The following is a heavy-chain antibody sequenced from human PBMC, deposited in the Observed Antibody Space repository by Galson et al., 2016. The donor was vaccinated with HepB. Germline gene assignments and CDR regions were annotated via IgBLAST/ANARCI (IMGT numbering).Heavy chain of an antibody. V-gene: IGHV3-21*01. CDR3: ATILNGYIPH. J-gene: IGHJ1*01. D-gene: IGHD5-24*01. Sequence: SLRLSCAASQFTFSSYSMGWVRQAPGKGLEWVSSIDSTSTYRYHADSLKGRFTISRDNAQNSLFLQMNSLRNEDTAVYYCATILNGYIPHWGQGTLVTVSS. CDR1: QFTFSSYS. CDR2: IDSTSTYR.